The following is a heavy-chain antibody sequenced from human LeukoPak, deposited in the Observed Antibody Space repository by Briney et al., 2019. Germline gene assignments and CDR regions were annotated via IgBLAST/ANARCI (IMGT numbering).Heavy chain of an antibody. CDR3: ARDLSGVTGYTYGRGIDY. D-gene: IGHD5-18*01. CDR1: GFTFSRYW. Sequence: GGTLRLSCAASGFTFSRYWMSWVRQAPGKGLEGGAHIKKDGSEKYYVDSVKGRFTISRDNAKTSLYLQMNSLRAEDTAVYYCARDLSGVTGYTYGRGIDYWGQGTLVTVSS. V-gene: IGHV3-7*01. J-gene: IGHJ4*02. CDR2: IKKDGSEK.